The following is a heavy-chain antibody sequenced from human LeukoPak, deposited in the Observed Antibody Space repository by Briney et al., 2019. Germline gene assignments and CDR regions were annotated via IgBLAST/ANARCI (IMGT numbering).Heavy chain of an antibody. CDR2: INVDGSEK. CDR1: GFSLSNHW. V-gene: IGHV3-7*01. Sequence: GGSLRLSCAASGFSLSNHWVTWVRRAPGKGPEWMAHINVDGSEKDFLDSVRGRFTISRDNSKNSVYLQMNTLGVEDTAVYHCARGHYGLDVWGQGTTVTVSS. CDR3: ARGHYGLDV. J-gene: IGHJ6*02.